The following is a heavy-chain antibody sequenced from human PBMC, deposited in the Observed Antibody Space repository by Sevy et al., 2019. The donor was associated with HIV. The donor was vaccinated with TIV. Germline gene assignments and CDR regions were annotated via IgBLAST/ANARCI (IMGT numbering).Heavy chain of an antibody. Sequence: ASVKVSCKASGYTFTGYYMHWVRQAPGQGLEWMGWINPNSGGTNDAQKFQGRVTMTRDTSISTAYMELSRLRSDDTAVYYCARGLSFWSGLDYWGQGTLVTVSS. CDR1: GYTFTGYY. CDR2: INPNSGGT. CDR3: ARGLSFWSGLDY. D-gene: IGHD3-3*01. V-gene: IGHV1-2*02. J-gene: IGHJ4*02.